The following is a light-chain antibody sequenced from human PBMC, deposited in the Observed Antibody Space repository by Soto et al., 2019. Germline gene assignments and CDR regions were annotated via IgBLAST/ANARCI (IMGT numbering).Light chain of an antibody. J-gene: IGKJ4*01. CDR2: GAS. Sequence: IVLTQSPATMSFSPVERANIYCRASQSVSTNLAWHQHKPGQAPRLLIYGASTRATGISARISGSGSGTEFTLTISSLQSEDFAVYYCQQYNSWPLTFGGGTKVDI. CDR1: QSVSTN. V-gene: IGKV3-15*01. CDR3: QQYNSWPLT.